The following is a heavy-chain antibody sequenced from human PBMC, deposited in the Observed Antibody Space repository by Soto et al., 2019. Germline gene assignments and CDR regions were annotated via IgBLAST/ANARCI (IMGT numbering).Heavy chain of an antibody. D-gene: IGHD3-3*01. V-gene: IGHV1-69*01. Sequence: QVQLLQSGAEVKKPGSSVKVSCKASGATFSSFAFSWVRQAPGQGLEWMGVIIPIFDTIKFAQKFQGRVTFTADESTGTAYMELSRLTSEDTAVYYCASPLKWSGYYIAFDYWGQGTLVIVSS. CDR1: GATFSSFA. CDR2: IIPIFDTI. CDR3: ASPLKWSGYYIAFDY. J-gene: IGHJ4*02.